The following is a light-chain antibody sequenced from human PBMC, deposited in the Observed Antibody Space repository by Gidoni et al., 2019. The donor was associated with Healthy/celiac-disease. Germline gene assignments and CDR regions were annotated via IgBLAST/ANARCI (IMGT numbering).Light chain of an antibody. V-gene: IGLV2-14*01. CDR2: EVR. Sequence: QSALTQPASVSGSPGQSITISCTGTSSDVGGYNYVSWYQQHPGKAPKLMIYEVRNRPAGVSNRFSGSKSGNTASLTISGLQAEDEADYYGSSYTSSSTPWVFGGGTKLTVL. CDR1: SSDVGGYNY. CDR3: SSYTSSSTPWV. J-gene: IGLJ3*02.